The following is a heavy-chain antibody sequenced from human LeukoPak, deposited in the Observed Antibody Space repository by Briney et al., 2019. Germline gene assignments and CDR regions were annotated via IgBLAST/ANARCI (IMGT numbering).Heavy chain of an antibody. D-gene: IGHD5-18*01. CDR2: ISGSGGST. V-gene: IGHV3-23*01. Sequence: PGASLRPSLAAPGFTFSSQAMSWVRQASGKGLEGGLAISGSGGSTFYADFVKGRFTISRDQSTNTLYLQMSSRRAEDTAVYYCAKDGTRGYSYGRIDYWGQGTLVTVSS. CDR3: AKDGTRGYSYGRIDY. J-gene: IGHJ4*02. CDR1: GFTFSSQA.